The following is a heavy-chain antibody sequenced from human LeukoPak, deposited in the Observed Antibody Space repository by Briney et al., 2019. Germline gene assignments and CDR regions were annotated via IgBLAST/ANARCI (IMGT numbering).Heavy chain of an antibody. CDR2: INHSGTT. D-gene: IGHD2-15*01. V-gene: IGHV4-34*01. CDR1: GGSFSGYY. Sequence: SETLSLTCAAYGGSFSGYYWSWIRQPPGKGLEWIGEINHSGTTNYNPSLKSRVTISVDTSKNQFSLKLTSVTAADTAIYYCARPGGGPIKWGQGTLVTVSS. J-gene: IGHJ4*02. CDR3: ARPGGGPIK.